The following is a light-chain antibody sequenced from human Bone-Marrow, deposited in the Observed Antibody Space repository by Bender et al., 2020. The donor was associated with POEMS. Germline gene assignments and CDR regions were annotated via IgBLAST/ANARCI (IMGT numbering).Light chain of an antibody. CDR2: DVS. Sequence: QSALTQPASVSGSPGQSITISCTGINSDVGSFNLVSWFQQHPGKAPKLMIYDVSNRPPGVSNRFSGSKSGNTASLTISGLQAEDEADYYCSSYTSSSTLVFGGGTKLTVL. J-gene: IGLJ2*01. V-gene: IGLV2-14*02. CDR1: NSDVGSFNL. CDR3: SSYTSSSTLV.